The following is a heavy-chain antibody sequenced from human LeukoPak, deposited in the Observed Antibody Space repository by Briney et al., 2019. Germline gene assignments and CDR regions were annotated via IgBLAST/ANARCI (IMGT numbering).Heavy chain of an antibody. D-gene: IGHD4-17*01. CDR3: TRDRLRCSY. CDR2: ISGSGGSK. J-gene: IGHJ4*02. Sequence: GGTLRLSCAASGGTFSSYCMSWVRQPPGKGLEWVSAISGSGGSKYYADFVKRRYTFSGDIYKNTLHLPMNAPKTDDTAVYYCTRDRLRCSYWGQGTLVTVSS. V-gene: IGHV3-23*01. CDR1: GGTFSSYC.